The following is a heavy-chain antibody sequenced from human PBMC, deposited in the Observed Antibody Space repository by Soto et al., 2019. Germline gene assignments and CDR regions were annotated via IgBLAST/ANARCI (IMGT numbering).Heavy chain of an antibody. D-gene: IGHD6-13*01. V-gene: IGHV3-66*01. CDR1: GFIVSSNY. Sequence: EVHLVESGGGLVQPGGSLRLSCAASGFIVSSNYMSWVRQAPGKGLEWVSLIYSGGNTFYADSVKGRFTISRDNSKNTLYLQMNSLRAEDTAIYYCARTPLSSSWYVSPWRQGNLVTVSS. J-gene: IGHJ5*02. CDR2: IYSGGNT. CDR3: ARTPLSSSWYVSP.